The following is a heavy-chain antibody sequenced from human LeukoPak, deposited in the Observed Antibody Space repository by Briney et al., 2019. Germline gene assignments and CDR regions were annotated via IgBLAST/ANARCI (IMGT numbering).Heavy chain of an antibody. CDR1: GFTFSSYS. D-gene: IGHD3-3*01. CDR3: ARENTIFGVVIHIDAFDI. CDR2: ISSSSSYI. J-gene: IGHJ3*02. V-gene: IGHV3-21*01. Sequence: GGSLRLSCAASGFTFSSYSMNWVRQAPGKGLEWVSSISSSSSYIYYADSVKGRFTISRDNAKNSLYLQMSSLRAEDTAVYYCARENTIFGVVIHIDAFDIWGQGTMVTVSS.